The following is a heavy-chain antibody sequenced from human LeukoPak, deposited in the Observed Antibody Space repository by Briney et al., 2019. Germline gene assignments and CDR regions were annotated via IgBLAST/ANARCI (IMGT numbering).Heavy chain of an antibody. Sequence: ASVKVSCKASGYTFTGYYMHWVRQAPGQGLEWMGWINPNSGGTNYAQKFQGRVTMTRDTSISTAYMELSRLRSDDTAVYYCARDRGSPDDYSNPSGYYYMDVWGKGTTVTVSS. D-gene: IGHD4-11*01. CDR2: INPNSGGT. J-gene: IGHJ6*03. V-gene: IGHV1-2*02. CDR3: ARDRGSPDDYSNPSGYYYMDV. CDR1: GYTFTGYY.